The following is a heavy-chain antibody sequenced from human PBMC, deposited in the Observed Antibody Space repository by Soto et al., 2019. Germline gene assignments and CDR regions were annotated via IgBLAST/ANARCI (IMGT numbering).Heavy chain of an antibody. CDR3: ARGRNYGLRTDYFGT. CDR1: GFTFGTFW. CDR2: IKQGGSDK. J-gene: IGHJ5*02. D-gene: IGHD3-10*01. Sequence: VQLVESGGGLVQPVGSLRLSRAASGFTFGTFWLSWVRQAPGKGMEWVASIKQGGSDKFYIDSVKGLFTVSRDDNKNTAYLEMNNLRAEDTAVYYCARGRNYGLRTDYFGTWGQGTQVTVSS. V-gene: IGHV3-7*01.